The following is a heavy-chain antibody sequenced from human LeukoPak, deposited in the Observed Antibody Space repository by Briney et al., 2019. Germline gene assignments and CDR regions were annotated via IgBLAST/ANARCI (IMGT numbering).Heavy chain of an antibody. V-gene: IGHV3-53*01. Sequence: GGSLRLSCAAPGVTVSSNYMSWGRQAPGKGVEWVSVIYRSGSTYYADSVKGRFTISRDNSKNTLYLQMTSLRAEDTAVYFCARHGYSYNGVDYWGQGTLVTVSS. CDR1: GVTVSSNY. CDR2: IYRSGST. CDR3: ARHGYSYNGVDY. D-gene: IGHD5-18*01. J-gene: IGHJ4*02.